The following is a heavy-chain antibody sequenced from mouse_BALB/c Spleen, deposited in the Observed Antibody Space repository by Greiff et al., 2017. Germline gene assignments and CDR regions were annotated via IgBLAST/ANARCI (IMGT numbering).Heavy chain of an antibody. J-gene: IGHJ4*01. CDR3: ARGGYGSSFLYAMDY. Sequence: EVQRVESGGGLVQPGGSRKLSCAASGFTFSSFGMHWVRQAPEKGLEWVAYISSGSSTIYYADTVKGRFTISRDNPKNTLFLQMTSLRSEDMAMYYCARGGYGSSFLYAMDYWGQGTSVTVSS. CDR1: GFTFSSFG. V-gene: IGHV5-17*02. D-gene: IGHD1-1*01. CDR2: ISSGSSTI.